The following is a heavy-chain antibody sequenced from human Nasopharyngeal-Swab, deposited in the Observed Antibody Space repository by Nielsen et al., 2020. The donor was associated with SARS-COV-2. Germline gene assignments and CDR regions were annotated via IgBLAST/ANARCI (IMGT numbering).Heavy chain of an antibody. D-gene: IGHD6-13*01. Sequence: WIRQPPGKGLAWVSVIYSGGGTDYADAMKGRFSISRDKSKNTVYLQMRRLGDEDTAVYYCARDHVPIEAVGTNHFDSWGQGTLVTVSS. CDR3: ARDHVPIEAVGTNHFDS. V-gene: IGHV3-53*01. J-gene: IGHJ4*02. CDR2: IYSGGGT.